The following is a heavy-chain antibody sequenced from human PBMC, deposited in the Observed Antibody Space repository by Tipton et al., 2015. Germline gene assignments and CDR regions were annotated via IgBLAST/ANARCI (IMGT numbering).Heavy chain of an antibody. D-gene: IGHD2/OR15-2a*01. Sequence: TLSLTCIVSGVSISSGGDYWSWIRQYPGKGLEWIGYIHSSGGTYYNPSLKSRVIISVDRSKNHFSLKLSSVTAADTALYYCAGLYAYFAYWGQGALVTVSS. V-gene: IGHV4-31*03. J-gene: IGHJ4*02. CDR2: IHSSGGT. CDR1: GVSISSGGDY. CDR3: AGLYAYFAY.